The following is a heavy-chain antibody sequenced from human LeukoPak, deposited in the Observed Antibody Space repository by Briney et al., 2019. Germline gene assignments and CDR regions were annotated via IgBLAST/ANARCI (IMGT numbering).Heavy chain of an antibody. J-gene: IGHJ4*02. V-gene: IGHV3-30*18. D-gene: IGHD5-18*01. CDR2: ISYDGRNK. Sequence: GGSLRLSCAASGFTVSSYGMHWVRQAPGKGLEWVAAISYDGRNKEYVDSVKGRFTISRDNSKNTLYLQMNSLRAEDTAVYYCAKDRGYSHGFDYWGQGTLVTVSS. CDR3: AKDRGYSHGFDY. CDR1: GFTVSSYG.